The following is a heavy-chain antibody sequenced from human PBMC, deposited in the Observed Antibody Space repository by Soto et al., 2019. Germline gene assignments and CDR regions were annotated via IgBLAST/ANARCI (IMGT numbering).Heavy chain of an antibody. J-gene: IGHJ4*02. CDR2: INPSGGST. Sequence: ASVKVSCKASGYAFTSYYMHWVRQAPGQGLEWMGIINPSGGSTSYAQKFQGRVTMTRDTSTSTVHMELSSLRSEDTAVYYCARAPTVTILDYSGQGTMPTVYS. D-gene: IGHD4-17*01. CDR3: ARAPTVTILDY. V-gene: IGHV1-46*01. CDR1: GYAFTSYY.